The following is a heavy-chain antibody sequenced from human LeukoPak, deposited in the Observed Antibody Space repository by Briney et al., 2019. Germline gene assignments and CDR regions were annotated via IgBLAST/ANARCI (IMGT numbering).Heavy chain of an antibody. CDR1: GGSIANYY. CDR3: ARDSGSSTSFDY. CDR2: IFYGGST. D-gene: IGHD2-2*01. V-gene: IGHV4-59*01. Sequence: SETLSLTCTVSGGSIANYYWTWIRQPPGKGLEWIGYIFYGGSTNYNPSLKNRVTISVDMSKNQFSLRLSSVTAADTAVYYCARDSGSSTSFDYWGQGTLVTVSP. J-gene: IGHJ4*02.